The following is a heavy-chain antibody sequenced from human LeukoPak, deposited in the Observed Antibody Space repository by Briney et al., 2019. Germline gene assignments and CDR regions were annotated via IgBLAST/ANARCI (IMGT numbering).Heavy chain of an antibody. J-gene: IGHJ1*01. CDR2: IYYSGST. V-gene: IGHV4-59*08. D-gene: IGHD3-22*01. CDR3: AGTPNYYDSSGYGYFQH. Sequence: PSETLSLTCAVSGGSFSDYFWSWIRQPPGKGLEWIGYIYYSGSTNYGPSLKSRVTISVDTSKNQFSLKLSSVTAADTAVYYCAGTPNYYDSSGYGYFQHWGQGTLVTVSS. CDR1: GGSFSDYF.